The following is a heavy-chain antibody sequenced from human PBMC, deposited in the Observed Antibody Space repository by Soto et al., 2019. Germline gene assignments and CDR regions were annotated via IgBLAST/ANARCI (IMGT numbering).Heavy chain of an antibody. Sequence: PSETLSLTCTVSGGSISSYYWSWIRQPPGKGLEWIGCIYYSGSTNYNPSLKSRVTISVDTSKNQFSLKLSSVTAADTAVYYCATFKGVQQQVRGSDAFDIWCQGTMVTVSS. CDR2: IYYSGST. CDR3: ATFKGVQQQVRGSDAFDI. CDR1: GGSISSYY. J-gene: IGHJ3*02. V-gene: IGHV4-59*01. D-gene: IGHD6-13*01.